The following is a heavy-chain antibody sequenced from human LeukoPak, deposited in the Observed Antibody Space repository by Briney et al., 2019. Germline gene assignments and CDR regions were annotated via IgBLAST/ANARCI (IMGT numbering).Heavy chain of an antibody. D-gene: IGHD6-19*01. V-gene: IGHV1-69*04. Sequence: SVTVSCKASGGTFSSYAISWVRQAPGQGLEWMGRIIPILGIANYAQKFQGRVTITADKSTSTAYMELSSLRSEDTAVYYCARVTAVAGTLLDYWGQGTLVTVSS. CDR2: IIPILGIA. CDR1: GGTFSSYA. J-gene: IGHJ4*02. CDR3: ARVTAVAGTLLDY.